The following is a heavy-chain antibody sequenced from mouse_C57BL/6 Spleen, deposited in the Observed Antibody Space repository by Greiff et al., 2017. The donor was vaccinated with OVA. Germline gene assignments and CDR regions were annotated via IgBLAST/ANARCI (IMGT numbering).Heavy chain of an antibody. CDR2: IDPSDSYT. CDR1: GYTFTSYW. J-gene: IGHJ4*01. D-gene: IGHD1-1*01. CDR3: AILRKGDYAMDY. V-gene: IGHV1-69*01. Sequence: QVHVKQPGAELVMPGASVKLSCKASGYTFTSYWMHWVKQRPGQGLEWIGEIDPSDSYTNYNQKFKGKSTLTVDKSSSTAYMQLSSLTSEDSAVYYCAILRKGDYAMDYWGQGTSVTVSS.